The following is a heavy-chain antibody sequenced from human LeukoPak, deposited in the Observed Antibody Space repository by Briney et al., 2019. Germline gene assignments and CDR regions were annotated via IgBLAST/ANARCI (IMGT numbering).Heavy chain of an antibody. CDR3: ARGGPGSWGTAFDI. D-gene: IGHD1-26*01. V-gene: IGHV3-66*02. Sequence: GGSLRLSCAASGFTVSGNYMSWVRQAPGKGLEWVSVIYSGGSTYFADSVKGRFTISRDNSKNTLYLQMNSLRAEDTAVYYCARGGPGSWGTAFDIWGQGTMVTVSS. CDR2: IYSGGST. J-gene: IGHJ3*02. CDR1: GFTVSGNY.